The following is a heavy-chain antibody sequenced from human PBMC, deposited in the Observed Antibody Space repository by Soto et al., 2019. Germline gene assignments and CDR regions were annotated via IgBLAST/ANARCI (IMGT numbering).Heavy chain of an antibody. V-gene: IGHV1-8*01. CDR1: GYTFSSYD. CDR3: ARGGRADTWGSFRYNWFDP. CDR2: MNPNNGNS. D-gene: IGHD3-16*02. J-gene: IGHJ5*02. Sequence: ASVKVSCKSSGYTFSSYDINWVRQAPGHGLEWMGLMNPNNGNSAYARKFQGRVNMTRNTSINTAYLELTSLTSEDTALYYCARGGRADTWGSFRYNWFDPWGQGTLVTVSS.